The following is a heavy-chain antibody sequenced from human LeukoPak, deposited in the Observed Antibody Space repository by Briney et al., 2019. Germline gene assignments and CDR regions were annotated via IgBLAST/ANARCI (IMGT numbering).Heavy chain of an antibody. J-gene: IGHJ4*02. CDR2: IYYSGST. D-gene: IGHD6-19*01. Sequence: SETLSLTCTVSGYSISSGYYWGWIRQPPGKGLEWIGSIYYSGSTYYNPSLKSRVTISVDTSKNQFSLKLSSVTAADTAVYYCARDRYSSGFALGWGQGTLVTVSS. CDR1: GYSISSGYY. V-gene: IGHV4-38-2*02. CDR3: ARDRYSSGFALG.